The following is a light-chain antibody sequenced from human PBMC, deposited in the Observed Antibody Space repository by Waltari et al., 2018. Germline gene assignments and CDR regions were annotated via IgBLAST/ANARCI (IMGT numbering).Light chain of an antibody. J-gene: IGKJ4*01. CDR3: FGLT. V-gene: IGKV1-27*01. Sequence: DIQLTQSPSSLSASVGDRATITCRTSQDISNYLAWYQQKPGKVPKLLIYVASVLQSGVPSRFSGSGSGTEFTLTISSLQPDDVATYYCFGLTFGGGTKVDIK. CDR2: VAS. CDR1: QDISNY.